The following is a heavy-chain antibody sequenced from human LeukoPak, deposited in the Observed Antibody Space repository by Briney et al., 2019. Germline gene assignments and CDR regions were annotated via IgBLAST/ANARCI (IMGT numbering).Heavy chain of an antibody. D-gene: IGHD6-13*01. Sequence: GGSLRLSCAASGFTFDDYAMHWVRQAPGKGLEWVSGISWNSGSIGYADSVKGRFTISRDNAKNSLYLQMNSLRAEDTALYYCAKGAGPGTSAAADSGYWGQGTLVTVSS. CDR2: ISWNSGSI. J-gene: IGHJ4*02. CDR1: GFTFDDYA. V-gene: IGHV3-9*01. CDR3: AKGAGPGTSAAADSGY.